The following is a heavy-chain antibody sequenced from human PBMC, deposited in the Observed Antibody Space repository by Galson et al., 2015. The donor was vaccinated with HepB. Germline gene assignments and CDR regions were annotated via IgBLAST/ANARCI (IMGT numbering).Heavy chain of an antibody. CDR3: ARQKGTRIPFDY. V-gene: IGHV4-59*08. J-gene: IGHJ4*02. Sequence: TLSLTCTVSGDSINTYYWSWIRQPPGRGLQWIGYMFYSGSTDYNPSLKSRVTISVDTSKNQVSLELNSVTAADTAVYYCARQKGTRIPFDYWGQGTLVTVSS. CDR2: MFYSGST. D-gene: IGHD3-22*01. CDR1: GDSINTYY.